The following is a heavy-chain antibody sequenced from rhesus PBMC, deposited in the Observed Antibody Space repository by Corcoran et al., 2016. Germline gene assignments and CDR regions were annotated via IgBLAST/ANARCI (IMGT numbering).Heavy chain of an antibody. CDR3: ARHEAVGTYNSLDV. D-gene: IGHD2-33*01. CDR1: GGSISGYYY. V-gene: IGHV4-143*01. CDR2: SYGNRAST. J-gene: IGHJ5-2*02. Sequence: QVQLQESGPGLVKPSETLSLTCTVSGGSISGYYYWSWIRQPPGKGLEGIGGSYGNRASTNYNPSLKSRVTISKDTSRNQFSLKLSSVTAADTAVYYCARHEAVGTYNSLDVWGRGVLVTVSS.